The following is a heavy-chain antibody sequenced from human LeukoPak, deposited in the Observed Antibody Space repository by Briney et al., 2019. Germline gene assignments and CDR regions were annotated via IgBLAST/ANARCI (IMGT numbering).Heavy chain of an antibody. D-gene: IGHD3-22*01. V-gene: IGHV4-4*02. Sequence: PSGTLSLTCAVSGGSISSSNWWSWVRQPPGKGLEWIGYIYYSGSTNYNPSLKSRVTISVDTSKNQFSLKLSSVTAADTAVYYCARGDYYDSSEYFDYWGQGTLVTVSP. CDR1: GGSISSSNW. CDR3: ARGDYYDSSEYFDY. CDR2: IYYSGST. J-gene: IGHJ4*02.